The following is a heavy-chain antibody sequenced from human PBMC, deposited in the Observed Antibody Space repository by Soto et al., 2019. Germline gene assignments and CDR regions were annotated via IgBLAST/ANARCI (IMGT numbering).Heavy chain of an antibody. CDR3: ARDPVCRSTSGPNNWFDP. Sequence: QVQLQESGPGLVKPSQTLSLTCTVSGGSISSGGYYWSWIRQHPGKGLEWIGYIYYSGSTYYNPSRKSRVTISVDTSKNQVSRERSSVTAADTAVYYCARDPVCRSTSGPNNWFDPWGQGTLGTVSS. CDR2: IYYSGST. V-gene: IGHV4-31*03. J-gene: IGHJ5*02. D-gene: IGHD2-2*01. CDR1: GGSISSGGYY.